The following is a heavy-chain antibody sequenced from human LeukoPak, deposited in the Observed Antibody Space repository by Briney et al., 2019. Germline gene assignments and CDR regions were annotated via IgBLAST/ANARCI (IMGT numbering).Heavy chain of an antibody. D-gene: IGHD4-23*01. CDR3: ATDESGGKLDIYYMDV. CDR2: IYTSGST. V-gene: IGHV4-4*07. J-gene: IGHJ6*03. CDR1: GGSISSYY. Sequence: SETLSLTCTVSGGSISSYYWSWIRQPAGKGLEWIGRIYTSGSTNYNPSLKSRVTMSVDTSKNQFSLKLSSVTAADTAVYYCATDESGGKLDIYYMDVWGKGTTVTVSS.